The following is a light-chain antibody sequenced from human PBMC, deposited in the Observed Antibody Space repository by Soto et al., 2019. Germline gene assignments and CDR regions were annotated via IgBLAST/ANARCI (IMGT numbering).Light chain of an antibody. CDR1: QSVSSY. CDR3: QQRSNLPPLT. J-gene: IGKJ4*01. V-gene: IGKV3-11*01. CDR2: DAS. Sequence: EIVLTQSPATLSLSPGERATLSCRASQSVSSYLAWYQQKPGQAPRLLIYDASNRATGIPARFSGSGSGTDFTLTISSLEPEDFAVYYCQQRSNLPPLTFGGGTKVAI.